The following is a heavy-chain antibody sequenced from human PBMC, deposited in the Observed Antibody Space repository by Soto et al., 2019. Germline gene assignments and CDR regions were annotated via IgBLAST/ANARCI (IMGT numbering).Heavy chain of an antibody. V-gene: IGHV4-34*09. Sequence: SETLSLTCAVYGGSFSGYYWSWIRQPPGKGLEWIGEINHSGSTYYNPSLKSRVTISVDTSKNQFSLKLSSVTAADTAVYYCARVTNWWFDPWGQGTLVTVSS. J-gene: IGHJ5*02. CDR2: INHSGST. CDR1: GGSFSGYY. D-gene: IGHD7-27*01. CDR3: ARVTNWWFDP.